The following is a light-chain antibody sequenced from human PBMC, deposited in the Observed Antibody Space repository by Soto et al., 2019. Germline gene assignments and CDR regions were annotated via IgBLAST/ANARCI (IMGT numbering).Light chain of an antibody. CDR1: QSVSSSY. V-gene: IGKV3-20*01. Sequence: EIVLTQSPGTLSLSPGERATLSCRASQSVSSSYLAWYQQKPGQAPRLLIYGASSRATGIPDRFSGSGSGTDFTLTISRLEPEDFAVYYCQQYGSSPQTFGQGIQVEIK. CDR3: QQYGSSPQT. CDR2: GAS. J-gene: IGKJ1*01.